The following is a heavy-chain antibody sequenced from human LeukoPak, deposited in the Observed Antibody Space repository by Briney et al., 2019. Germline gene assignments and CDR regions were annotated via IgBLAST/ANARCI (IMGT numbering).Heavy chain of an antibody. CDR3: ASLHDYGDYLNWFDP. V-gene: IGHV4-34*01. J-gene: IGHJ5*02. D-gene: IGHD4-17*01. CDR1: GGSFSGYY. CDR2: INHSGST. Sequence: SETLSLTCAVYGGSFSGYYWSWIRQPPGKGLEWIGEINHSGSTNYNPSLKSRVTISVDTSKNQFSLKLSSVTAADTAVYYCASLHDYGDYLNWFDPWGQGTPVTVSS.